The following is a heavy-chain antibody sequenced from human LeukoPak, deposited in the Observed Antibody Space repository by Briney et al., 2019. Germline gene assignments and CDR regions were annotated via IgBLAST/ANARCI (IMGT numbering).Heavy chain of an antibody. Sequence: PGGSLRLSCAASGFTFSTYNMNWVRQAPGKGLEWVAYITLSSTAIYFADSVRGRFTISRDNAKNSLYLQMNSLRAEDTAVYYCARGSGRITIFGVPYWGQGTLVTVSS. CDR1: GFTFSTYN. CDR3: ARGSGRITIFGVPY. V-gene: IGHV3-48*01. D-gene: IGHD3-3*01. CDR2: ITLSSTAI. J-gene: IGHJ4*02.